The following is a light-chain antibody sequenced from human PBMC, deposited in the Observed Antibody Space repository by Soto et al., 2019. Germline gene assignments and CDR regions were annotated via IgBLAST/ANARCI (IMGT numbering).Light chain of an antibody. V-gene: IGKV1-9*01. CDR2: ATS. J-gene: IGKJ5*01. CDR3: QQYNTYSN. Sequence: IQLTHSPSFLSASVGDRVTITCRASQGISNYLAWYQQKPGKAPKFLIYATSTLQSGVPSRFSGSGSGSEFNFTITGLQPDDFATYFCQQYNTYSNFGQGTRLEIK. CDR1: QGISNY.